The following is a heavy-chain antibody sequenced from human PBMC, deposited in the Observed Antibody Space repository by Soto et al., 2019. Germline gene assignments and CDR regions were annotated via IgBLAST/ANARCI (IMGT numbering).Heavy chain of an antibody. CDR3: AGGLSGDKVDY. CDR1: GGSISSGDYY. CDR2: IYDRGST. V-gene: IGHV4-30-4*01. D-gene: IGHD7-27*01. J-gene: IGHJ4*02. Sequence: QVQLQESGPGLVKPSQTLSLTCTVSGGSISSGDYYWSWIRQSPGKGLEWIGHIYDRGSTYSNPPPNSRVFILVDTSKNQFSLNLNSVTAADTAVYYCAGGLSGDKVDYWGRGTLVTVSS.